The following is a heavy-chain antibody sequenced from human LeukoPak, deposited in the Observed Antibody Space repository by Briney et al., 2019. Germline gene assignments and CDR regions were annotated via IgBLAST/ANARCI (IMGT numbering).Heavy chain of an antibody. D-gene: IGHD2-15*01. CDR2: IIPIFGTA. V-gene: IGHV1-69*13. CDR1: GGTFSSYA. Sequence: SVRVSCTASGGTFSSYAISWVRQAPGQGLEWMGGIIPIFGTANYAQKFQGRVTITADESTSTAYMELSSLRSEDTAVYYCASSSVDIVVVVAATPSYYYGMDVWGQGTTVTVSS. CDR3: ASSSVDIVVVVAATPSYYYGMDV. J-gene: IGHJ6*02.